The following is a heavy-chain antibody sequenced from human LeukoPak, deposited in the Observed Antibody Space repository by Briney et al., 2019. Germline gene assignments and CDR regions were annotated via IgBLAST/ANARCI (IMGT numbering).Heavy chain of an antibody. Sequence: SETLSLTCTVSGGSISSYYWSWIRQPPGKGLEWIGYIYYSGSTNYNPSLKSRVTISVDTSKNQFSLKLSSVTAADTAVYYCAREGITRSMDVWGKGITVTVSS. J-gene: IGHJ6*03. D-gene: IGHD3-3*01. V-gene: IGHV4-59*12. CDR2: IYYSGST. CDR3: AREGITRSMDV. CDR1: GGSISSYY.